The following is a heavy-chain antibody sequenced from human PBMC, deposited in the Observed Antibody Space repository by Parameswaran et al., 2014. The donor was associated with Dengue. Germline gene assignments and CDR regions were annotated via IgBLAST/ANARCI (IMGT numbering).Heavy chain of an antibody. J-gene: IGHJ2*01. CDR2: INHSGST. D-gene: IGHD6-19*01. Sequence: RWIRQPPGKGLEWIGEINHSGSTNYNPSLKSRVTISVDTSKNQFSLKLSSVTAADTAVYYCAGGPRQLDSGFAGWYFDLWGRGTLVTVSS. V-gene: IGHV4-34*01. CDR3: AGGPRQLDSGFAGWYFDL.